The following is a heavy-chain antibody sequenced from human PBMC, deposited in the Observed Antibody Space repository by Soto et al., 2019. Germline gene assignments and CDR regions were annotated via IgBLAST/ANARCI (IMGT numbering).Heavy chain of an antibody. Sequence: GGSLRPSCAASGFTFSSYAMSWVRQAPGKGLEWVSAISGSGGSTYYADSVKGRFTISRDNSKNTLYLQMNSLRAEDTAVYYCAKDCPAVAAFYYYYYGMDVWGQGTTVSVS. V-gene: IGHV3-23*01. CDR3: AKDCPAVAAFYYYYYGMDV. D-gene: IGHD6-19*01. CDR2: ISGSGGST. J-gene: IGHJ6*02. CDR1: GFTFSSYA.